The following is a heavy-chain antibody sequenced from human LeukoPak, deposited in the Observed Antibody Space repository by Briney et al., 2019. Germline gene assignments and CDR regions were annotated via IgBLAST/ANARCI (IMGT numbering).Heavy chain of an antibody. V-gene: IGHV1-8*02. CDR2: MNPNSGNT. D-gene: IGHD3-22*01. J-gene: IGHJ3*02. CDR3: VLYYDSSGYYHDAFDI. Sequence: ASVKVSCKASGYTFTAYYMHWVRQATGQGLEWMGWMNPNSGNTGYAQKFQGRVTMTRNTSISTAYMELSSLRSEDTAVYYCVLYYDSSGYYHDAFDIWGQGTMVTVSS. CDR1: GYTFTAYY.